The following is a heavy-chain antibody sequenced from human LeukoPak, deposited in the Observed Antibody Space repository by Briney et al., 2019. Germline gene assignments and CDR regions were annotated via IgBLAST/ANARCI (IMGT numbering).Heavy chain of an antibody. CDR3: ARPGSGYSYGYDY. J-gene: IGHJ4*01. Sequence: GESLKISCKGSGYSFTSYWIGWVRQMPRKGLEWMGIIYPGDSDTRYSPSLQGQLTISADKSISTAYLQWSSLKASDTAMYYCARPGSGYSYGYDYWGHGTLVTLSS. CDR2: IYPGDSDT. D-gene: IGHD5-18*01. CDR1: GYSFTSYW. V-gene: IGHV5-51*01.